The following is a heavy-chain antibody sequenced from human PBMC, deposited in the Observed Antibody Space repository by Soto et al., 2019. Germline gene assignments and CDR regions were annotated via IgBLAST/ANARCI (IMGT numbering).Heavy chain of an antibody. CDR3: ARTDTAMVIGYYYYGMDV. CDR2: MNPNSGNT. V-gene: IGHV1-8*01. D-gene: IGHD5-18*01. J-gene: IGHJ6*02. CDR1: GYTFTSYD. Sequence: ASVKVSCKASGYTFTSYDINWVRQATGQGLEWMGWMNPNSGNTGYAQKFQGRVTMTRNTSISTAYMELSSLRSEDTAVYYCARTDTAMVIGYYYYGMDVWGQGTTVTVSS.